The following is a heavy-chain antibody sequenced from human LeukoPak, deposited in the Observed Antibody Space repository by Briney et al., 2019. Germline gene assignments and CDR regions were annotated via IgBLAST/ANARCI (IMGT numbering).Heavy chain of an antibody. CDR1: GGSISSYY. CDR3: ARSPVVVPAAIDY. CDR2: IYTSGST. V-gene: IGHV4-4*07. J-gene: IGHJ4*02. D-gene: IGHD2-2*01. Sequence: SETLSLTCTVSGGSISSYYWSWIRQPPGKGLEWMGRIYTSGSTNYHPSIKSRVTISVDKSKNQFSLKLSSVTAADTAVYYCARSPVVVPAAIDYWGQGTLVTVSS.